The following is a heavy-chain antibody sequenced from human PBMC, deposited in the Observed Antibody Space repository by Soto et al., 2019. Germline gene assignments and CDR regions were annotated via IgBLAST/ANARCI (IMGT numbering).Heavy chain of an antibody. Sequence: QVQLVESGGGVVQPGRSLRLSCAASGFTFSSYAMHWVRQAPGKGLEWVAVISYDGTNKYYGDSVKGRFTISRDNSKNTLYLQMNSLRAEDTAVYYCARAIAIFAVVTRADYWGQGTLVTVSS. J-gene: IGHJ4*02. CDR3: ARAIAIFAVVTRADY. CDR1: GFTFSSYA. V-gene: IGHV3-33*05. CDR2: ISYDGTNK. D-gene: IGHD3-3*01.